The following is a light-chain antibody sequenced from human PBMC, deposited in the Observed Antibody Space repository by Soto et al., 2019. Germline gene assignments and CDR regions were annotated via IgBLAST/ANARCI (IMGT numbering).Light chain of an antibody. J-gene: IGKJ1*01. CDR1: RSISTS. CDR3: QQTSSLPRT. V-gene: IGKV1-39*01. Sequence: DVPMTQSPSSLSASVGDTVTMSCRSSRSISTSVSWYQQKPGKSPTLLIYGASARQTGVPYKFSASGSGTDFTLTISGLQREDVATYYCQQTSSLPRTFGQGTTVDLK. CDR2: GAS.